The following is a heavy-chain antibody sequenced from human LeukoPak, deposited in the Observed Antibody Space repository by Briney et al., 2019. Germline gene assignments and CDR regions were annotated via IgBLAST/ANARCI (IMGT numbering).Heavy chain of an antibody. CDR1: EYSFTGDY. D-gene: IGHD1-26*01. CDR2: INPNSGGT. CDR3: ARDIWAGGATIEY. Sequence: ASVKVSCKASEYSFTGDYLHWVRQAPGQGLEWMGWINPNSGGTDFAQKFQGRVTMTRDTSITTAYMELSSLRSDDTAIYYCARDIWAGGATIEYWGQGTLVTVSS. J-gene: IGHJ4*02. V-gene: IGHV1-2*02.